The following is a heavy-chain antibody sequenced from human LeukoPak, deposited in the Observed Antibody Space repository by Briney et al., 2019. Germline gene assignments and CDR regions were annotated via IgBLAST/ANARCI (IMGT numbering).Heavy chain of an antibody. V-gene: IGHV3-11*04. CDR3: ARGAIFGVLKGIDAFDI. CDR1: GFTFSDYY. Sequence: GGSLRLSCAASGFTFSDYYMSWIRQASGKGLEWVSYISSSGSAIYYADSVKGRFTISRDNAKNSLYLQMNSLRAEDTAVYYCARGAIFGVLKGIDAFDIWGQGTMVTVSS. J-gene: IGHJ3*02. D-gene: IGHD3-3*01. CDR2: ISSSGSAI.